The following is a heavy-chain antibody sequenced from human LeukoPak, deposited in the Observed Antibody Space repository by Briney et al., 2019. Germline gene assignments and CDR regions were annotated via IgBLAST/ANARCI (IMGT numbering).Heavy chain of an antibody. CDR2: ISWNSGSI. Sequence: PPGGSLRLSCAASGFTFDDYAMHWVRQAPGKGLEWVSGISWNSGSIGYADSVKGRFTISRDNSKNTLYLQMNSLRVEDTAVYYCATHDRYYDILTGYSYFDYWGQGTLVTVSS. J-gene: IGHJ4*02. CDR3: ATHDRYYDILTGYSYFDY. D-gene: IGHD3-9*01. V-gene: IGHV3-9*01. CDR1: GFTFDDYA.